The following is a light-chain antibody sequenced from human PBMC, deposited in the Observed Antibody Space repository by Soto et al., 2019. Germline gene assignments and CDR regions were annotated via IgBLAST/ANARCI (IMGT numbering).Light chain of an antibody. J-gene: IGKJ5*01. V-gene: IGKV3-11*01. Sequence: EIVLTQSPATLSLSPGERATLSFMASQSVSSYLAWYQQKPGQAPRLLIYDTSTRATGIPARFSGSGSGTEFTLTISSLQSADSAVYYCQQYSNWPPFTFGQGTRLEIK. CDR3: QQYSNWPPFT. CDR2: DTS. CDR1: QSVSSY.